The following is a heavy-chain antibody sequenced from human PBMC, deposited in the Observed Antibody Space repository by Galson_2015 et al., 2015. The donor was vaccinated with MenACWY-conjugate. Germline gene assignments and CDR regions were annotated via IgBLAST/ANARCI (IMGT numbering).Heavy chain of an antibody. Sequence: SLRLSCAASGSTVSSNYMSWVRQAPGKGLEWVSVIYSGGSTLYADSVKGRFSISRDNSKNTLYLQMNSLRAEDTAVYYCARNGWVVVGATYYYYGMDVGGQGTTVSVSS. J-gene: IGHJ6*02. V-gene: IGHV3-53*01. D-gene: IGHD2-15*01. CDR2: IYSGGST. CDR1: GSTVSSNY. CDR3: ARNGWVVVGATYYYYGMDV.